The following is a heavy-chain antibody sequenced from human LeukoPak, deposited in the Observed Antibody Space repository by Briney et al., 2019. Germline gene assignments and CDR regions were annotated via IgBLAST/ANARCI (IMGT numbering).Heavy chain of an antibody. CDR2: INPNSGGT. Sequence: GASVKVSCMASGYTFTGYYMHWVRQAPGQGLEWMGRINPNSGGTNYAQKFQGRVTMTRDTSISTAYMELSRLRSDDTAVYYCARSRIMITFGGVIAPPGYWGQGTLVTVSS. CDR3: ARSRIMITFGGVIAPPGY. J-gene: IGHJ4*02. V-gene: IGHV1-2*06. CDR1: GYTFTGYY. D-gene: IGHD3-16*02.